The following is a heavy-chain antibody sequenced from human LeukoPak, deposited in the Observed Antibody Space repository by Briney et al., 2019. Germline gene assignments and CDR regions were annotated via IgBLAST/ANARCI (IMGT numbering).Heavy chain of an antibody. Sequence: GRSLRLSCAASGFTFSSYAMHWVRQAPGKGLEWVAVISYDGSNEYYADSVKGRFTISRDNSKNTLYLQMNSPRAEDTAVYYCARDRPYSSGWYYFDYWGQGTLVTVSS. CDR2: ISYDGSNE. J-gene: IGHJ4*02. V-gene: IGHV3-30-3*01. D-gene: IGHD6-19*01. CDR1: GFTFSSYA. CDR3: ARDRPYSSGWYYFDY.